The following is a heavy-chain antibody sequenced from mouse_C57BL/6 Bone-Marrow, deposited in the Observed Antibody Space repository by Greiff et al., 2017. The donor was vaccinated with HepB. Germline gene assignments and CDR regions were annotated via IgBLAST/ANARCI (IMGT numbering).Heavy chain of an antibody. J-gene: IGHJ1*03. Sequence: VKLVESGPELVKPGASVKLSCKASGYTFTSYDINWVKQRPGQGLEWIGWIYPRDGSTKYNEKFKGKATLTVDTSSSTAYMELHSLTSEDSAVYFCAPLLPDVWGTGTTVTVSS. D-gene: IGHD1-1*01. CDR3: APLLPDV. CDR1: GYTFTSYD. V-gene: IGHV1-85*01. CDR2: IYPRDGST.